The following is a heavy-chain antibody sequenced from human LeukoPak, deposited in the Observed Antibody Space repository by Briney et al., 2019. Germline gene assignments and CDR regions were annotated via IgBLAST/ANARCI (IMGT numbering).Heavy chain of an antibody. CDR2: INHSGST. Sequence: SETLSLTCAVSGGSFSGYYWSWIRQPPGKGLEWIGEINHSGSTNYNPSLKSRVTISVDTSKNQFSLQLISVTAADTAVYYCARMGSDRYLAYFYYWGQGTLVTVSS. D-gene: IGHD3-16*02. CDR3: ARMGSDRYLAYFYY. V-gene: IGHV4-34*01. J-gene: IGHJ4*02. CDR1: GGSFSGYY.